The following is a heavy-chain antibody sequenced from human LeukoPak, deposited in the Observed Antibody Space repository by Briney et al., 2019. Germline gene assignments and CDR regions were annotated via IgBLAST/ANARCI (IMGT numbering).Heavy chain of an antibody. CDR3: ARIFIRNGYSSYFDC. J-gene: IGHJ4*02. Sequence: SETLSLTCTVSGFSISSGHYWGWVRQPPGAGLEWIGSVYQSGTTYYNPSLNSRVTTSVDMSKNQFSLRLRPVTAADTAVYYCARIFIRNGYSSYFDCWGQGTLVTVSS. D-gene: IGHD5-18*01. V-gene: IGHV4-38-2*02. CDR1: GFSISSGHY. CDR2: VYQSGTT.